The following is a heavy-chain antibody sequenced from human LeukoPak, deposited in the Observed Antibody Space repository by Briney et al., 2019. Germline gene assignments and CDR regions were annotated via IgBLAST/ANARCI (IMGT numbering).Heavy chain of an antibody. J-gene: IGHJ4*02. CDR2: IYYSGST. CDR1: GGSISSSSYY. CDR3: ASLEERYYFDY. D-gene: IGHD1-1*01. Sequence: SETLSLTCTVSGGSISSSSYYWGWIRQPPGKGLEWIGSIYYSGSTYYNPSLKSRVTISVDTSKNQFSLKLSSVTAADTAVYYCASLEERYYFDYWGQGTLVTVSS. V-gene: IGHV4-39*01.